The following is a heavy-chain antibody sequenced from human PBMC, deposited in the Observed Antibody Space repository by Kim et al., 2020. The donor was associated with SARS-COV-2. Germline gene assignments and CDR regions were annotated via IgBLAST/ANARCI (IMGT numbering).Heavy chain of an antibody. J-gene: IGHJ6*02. CDR2: ISGSGGST. CDR3: AKAVGYYDILTGYNGYGMDV. V-gene: IGHV3-23*01. Sequence: GGSLRLSCAASGFTFSSYAMSWVRQAPGKGLEWVSAISGSGGSTYYADSVKGRFTISRDNSKNTLYLQMNSLRAEDTAVYYCAKAVGYYDILTGYNGYGMDVWGQGTTVTVSS. D-gene: IGHD3-9*01. CDR1: GFTFSSYA.